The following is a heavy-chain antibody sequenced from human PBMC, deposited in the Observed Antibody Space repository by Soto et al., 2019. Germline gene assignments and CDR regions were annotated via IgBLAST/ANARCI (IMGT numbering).Heavy chain of an antibody. CDR2: INHSGST. J-gene: IGHJ5*02. D-gene: IGHD2-8*01. Sequence: PSETLSLTCAVYGGSFSGYYWSWIRQPPGKGLEWIGEINHSGSTNYNPSLKSRVTISVDTSKNQFSLKLSSVTAADTAVYYCARGSRRPNINWFDPWGQGTMVTVYS. V-gene: IGHV4-34*01. CDR1: GGSFSGYY. CDR3: ARGSRRPNINWFDP.